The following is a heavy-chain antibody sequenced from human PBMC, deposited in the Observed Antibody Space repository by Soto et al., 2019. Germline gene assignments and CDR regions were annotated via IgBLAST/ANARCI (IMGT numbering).Heavy chain of an antibody. D-gene: IGHD6-6*01. CDR1: GFTFSSYA. V-gene: IGHV3-30-3*01. CDR2: ISYDGSNK. Sequence: QVQLVESGGGVVQPGRSLRLSCAASGFTFSSYAMHWVRQAPGKGLEWVAVISYDGSNKYYADSVKGRFTISRDNSKNTLYLQMNSLRAEDTAVYYCARPPSIAASYYYYGMDVWGQGTTVTVS. J-gene: IGHJ6*02. CDR3: ARPPSIAASYYYYGMDV.